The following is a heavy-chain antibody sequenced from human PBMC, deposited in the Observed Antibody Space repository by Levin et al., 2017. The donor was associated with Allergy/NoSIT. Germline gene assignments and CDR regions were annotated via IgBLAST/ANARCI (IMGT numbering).Heavy chain of an antibody. CDR3: AKDPSLEYCSGTNCSQFGVFDI. Sequence: PGGSLRLSCAASGFTFSNYAMNWVRQAPGKGLEWVSAIRGSGVGTYYTNSVKGRFTISRDNSRNTVHLQMNSLRAEDTAVYYCAKDPSLEYCSGTNCSQFGVFDIWGQGTEVTVSS. V-gene: IGHV3-23*01. CDR2: IRGSGVGT. D-gene: IGHD2-15*01. CDR1: GFTFSNYA. J-gene: IGHJ3*02.